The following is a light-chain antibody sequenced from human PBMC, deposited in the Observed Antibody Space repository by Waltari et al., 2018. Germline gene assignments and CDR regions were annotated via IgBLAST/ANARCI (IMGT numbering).Light chain of an antibody. CDR1: PRFSSSH. CDR2: DAS. V-gene: IGKV3D-20*01. Sequence: EIVLTQSPATLSLSLGERATLPCGASPRFSSSHLAWYQQKPGLAPRLLIYDASSRATGIPDRFSGSGSGTDFTLTISRLEPEDFAVYYCQQYGSSPITFGQGTRLEIK. J-gene: IGKJ5*01. CDR3: QQYGSSPIT.